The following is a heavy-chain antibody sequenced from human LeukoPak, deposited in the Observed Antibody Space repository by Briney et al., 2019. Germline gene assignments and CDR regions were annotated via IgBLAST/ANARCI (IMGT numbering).Heavy chain of an antibody. Sequence: GGSLRLSCVASGFTFSNAWMSWVRQAPGKGLEWVSYISSSSSTIYYADSVKGRFTISRDNAKNSLYLQMNSLRAEDTAVYYCARVGSSGWYLGFGADNYYFDYWGQGTLVTVSS. CDR3: ARVGSSGWYLGFGADNYYFDY. D-gene: IGHD6-19*01. CDR2: ISSSSSTI. V-gene: IGHV3-48*04. CDR1: GFTFSNAW. J-gene: IGHJ4*02.